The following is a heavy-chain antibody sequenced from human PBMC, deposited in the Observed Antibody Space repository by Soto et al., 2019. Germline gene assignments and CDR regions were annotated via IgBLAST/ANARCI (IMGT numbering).Heavy chain of an antibody. CDR3: AKGGNIAVVVADYGMDV. CDR1: GYHFSSYA. J-gene: IGHJ6*02. CDR2: IKAGYGNT. Sequence: ASVKLSCKACGYHFSSYAMHWVPQAPGQRLEWMGWIKAGYGNTKYSQKFQDRVTITRDTSASTAYMELSSLRSEDTAVYYCAKGGNIAVVVADYGMDVWGQGTTVTVSS. D-gene: IGHD2-15*01. V-gene: IGHV1-3*01.